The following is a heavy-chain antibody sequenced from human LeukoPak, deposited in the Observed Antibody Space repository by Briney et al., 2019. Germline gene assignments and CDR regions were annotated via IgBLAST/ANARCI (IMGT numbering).Heavy chain of an antibody. D-gene: IGHD3-22*01. CDR3: STYRYYNGSTGYSFFDF. CDR2: IISKTSGGTT. V-gene: IGHV3-15*01. J-gene: IGHJ4*02. Sequence: PGGSRTLSCADSALTICNAWMVWVRQAPGKGLEWVGRIISKTSGGTTDYAAPVKGRFTISRDDSKSTLYLQMNSLKTEDTAQYYCSTYRYYNGSTGYSFFDFWGRGTLVTVSS. CDR1: ALTICNAW.